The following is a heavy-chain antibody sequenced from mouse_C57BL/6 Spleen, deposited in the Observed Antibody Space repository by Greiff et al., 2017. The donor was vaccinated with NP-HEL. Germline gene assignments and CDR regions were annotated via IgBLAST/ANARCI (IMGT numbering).Heavy chain of an antibody. J-gene: IGHJ4*01. CDR2: IDPSDSYT. Sequence: QVQLQQPGAEFVMPGASVKLSCKASGYTFTSYWMHWVKQRPGQGLEWIGEIDPSDSYTNYNQKFKGKSTLTVDKSSSTAYMQLSSLTSEDSAVYYCARRVYAMDYWGQGTSVTVSS. CDR1: GYTFTSYW. V-gene: IGHV1-69*01. CDR3: ARRVYAMDY.